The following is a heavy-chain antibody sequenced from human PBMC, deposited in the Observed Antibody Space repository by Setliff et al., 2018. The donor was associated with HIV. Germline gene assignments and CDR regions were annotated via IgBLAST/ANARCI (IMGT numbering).Heavy chain of an antibody. CDR2: IYTSGST. Sequence: PSETLSLTCTVSGGSISSYYWSWIRQPPGKGLEWIGCIYTSGSTNYNPSLKSRVTISLDTSKNQFSLKLTSVTAADTAVYYCARLSGDYYYFDYWGQGTLVTVSS. D-gene: IGHD2-21*02. CDR3: ARLSGDYYYFDY. CDR1: GGSISSYY. V-gene: IGHV4-4*09. J-gene: IGHJ4*02.